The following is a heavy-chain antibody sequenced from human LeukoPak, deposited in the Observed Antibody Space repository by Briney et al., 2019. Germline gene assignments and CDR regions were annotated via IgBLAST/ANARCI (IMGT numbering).Heavy chain of an antibody. Sequence: SQTLSLTCAISGDSVSSNSAAWNWIRQSPSRGLEWLGRTYYRSKWYNDYAVSVKSQITINPGTSKNQFSLQLNSVTPEDTAVYYCARGDSSGYYSEYYFDYWGQGTLVTVSS. CDR3: ARGDSSGYYSEYYFDY. CDR2: TYYRSKWYN. D-gene: IGHD3-22*01. V-gene: IGHV6-1*01. CDR1: GDSVSSNSAA. J-gene: IGHJ4*02.